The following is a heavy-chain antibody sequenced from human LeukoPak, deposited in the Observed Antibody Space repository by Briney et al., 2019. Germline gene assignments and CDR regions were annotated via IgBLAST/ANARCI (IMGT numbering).Heavy chain of an antibody. D-gene: IGHD2-2*02. Sequence: TSSETLSLTCTVSGGSISSSSYYWGWIRQPPGKGLEWIGSIYYSGSTYYNPSLKSRVTISADTSKNQFSLKLSSVTAADAAVYYCARGYCSSTSCYRDYYYGMDVWGQGTTVTVSS. J-gene: IGHJ6*02. V-gene: IGHV4-39*01. CDR3: ARGYCSSTSCYRDYYYGMDV. CDR1: GGSISSSSYY. CDR2: IYYSGST.